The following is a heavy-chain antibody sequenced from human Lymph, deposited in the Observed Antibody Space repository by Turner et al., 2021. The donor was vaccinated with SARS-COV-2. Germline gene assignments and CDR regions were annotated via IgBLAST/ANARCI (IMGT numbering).Heavy chain of an antibody. CDR1: GFTFSSYG. CDR3: ARDDINTLIAAAVPFDY. CDR2: IWYDGSNK. J-gene: IGHJ4*02. Sequence: QVQLVETGGGVVQPGRSRRLSCAASGFTFSSYGRHWVRQAPGKGLEWVAVIWYDGSNKYYADSVKGRFTISRDNSKNTLYLQMNSLRAEDTAVYYCARDDINTLIAAAVPFDYWGQGTLVTVSS. D-gene: IGHD6-13*01. V-gene: IGHV3-33*01.